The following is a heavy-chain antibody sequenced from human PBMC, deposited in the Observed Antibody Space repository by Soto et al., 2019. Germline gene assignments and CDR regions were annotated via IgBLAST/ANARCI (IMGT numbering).Heavy chain of an antibody. J-gene: IGHJ5*02. Sequence: SETLSLTCAVSGGSISSGGYSWSWIRQPPGKGLEWIGYIYHSGSTYYNPSLKSRVTISVDRSKNQFSLKLSSVTAADTAVYYCASLSVTMVRGAAYNCFDPWGQGTLVTVSS. D-gene: IGHD3-10*01. CDR3: ASLSVTMVRGAAYNCFDP. CDR2: IYHSGST. CDR1: GGSISSGGYS. V-gene: IGHV4-30-2*01.